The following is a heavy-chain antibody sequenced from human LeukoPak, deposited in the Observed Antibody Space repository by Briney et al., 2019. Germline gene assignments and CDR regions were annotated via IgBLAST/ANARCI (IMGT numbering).Heavy chain of an antibody. J-gene: IGHJ3*02. Sequence: RAGGSLRLSCAASGFTFSSYWMHWVRQVPGKGLVWVSRINSDGSSTSYADSVKGRFTISRDNAKNTLYVQMNSLRAEDTAVYYCSTGSGHAFDIWGRGTMLTVSS. CDR2: INSDGSST. CDR1: GFTFSSYW. V-gene: IGHV3-74*01. D-gene: IGHD3-10*01. CDR3: STGSGHAFDI.